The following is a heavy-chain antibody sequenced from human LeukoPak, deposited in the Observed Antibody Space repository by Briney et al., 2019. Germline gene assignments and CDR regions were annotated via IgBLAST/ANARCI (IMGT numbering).Heavy chain of an antibody. CDR1: GFTFSNYG. CDR2: IRYDGSNK. Sequence: PGGSLRLSCAASGFTFSNYGMHWVRQAPGKGLEWVAFIRYDGSNKYYADSVKGRFTISRDNSKNTLYLQMNGLRAEDTAVYYCAKGPNSPHLDYWGQGTLVTVSS. V-gene: IGHV3-30*02. D-gene: IGHD4-23*01. CDR3: AKGPNSPHLDY. J-gene: IGHJ4*02.